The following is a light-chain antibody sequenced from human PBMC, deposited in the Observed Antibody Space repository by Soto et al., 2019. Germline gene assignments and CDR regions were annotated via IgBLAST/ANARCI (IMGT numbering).Light chain of an antibody. CDR3: QQYNAWPLT. J-gene: IGKJ1*01. Sequence: VMTQSPATLSVSPGDTATLSCRASQSLSSNLGWYQQKPGQAPRLLIFGASTMATGIPARFSGSGSGTEFSLTISSLQSEDFAVYFCQQYNAWPLTFGQGTKVEIK. CDR2: GAS. V-gene: IGKV3-15*01. CDR1: QSLSSN.